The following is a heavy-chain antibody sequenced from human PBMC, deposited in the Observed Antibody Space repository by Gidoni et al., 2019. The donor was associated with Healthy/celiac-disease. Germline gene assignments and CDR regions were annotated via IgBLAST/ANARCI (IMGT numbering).Heavy chain of an antibody. J-gene: IGHJ4*02. CDR3: ARAYSGSYYFDY. Sequence: QVQLQESGPGLVKPSETLSLTCTVPGGSISSYYWSWIRQPPGKGLEWIGYIYYSGSTNYNPSLKSRVTISVDTSKNQFSLKLSSVAAADTAVYYCARAYSGSYYFDYWGQGTLVTVSS. V-gene: IGHV4-59*01. CDR1: GGSISSYY. D-gene: IGHD1-26*01. CDR2: IYYSGST.